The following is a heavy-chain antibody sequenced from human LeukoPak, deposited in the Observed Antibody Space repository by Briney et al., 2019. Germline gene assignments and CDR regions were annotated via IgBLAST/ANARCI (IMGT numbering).Heavy chain of an antibody. D-gene: IGHD3-10*01. Sequence: ASVKVSCKASGYTFTSYAMNWVRQAPGQGLEWMGWINTNTGNPTYAQGFTGRFVFSLDTSVSTAYLQISSLKAADTSVYYCARVTMIRGVPQYHYYGMDVWGQGTTVTVSS. J-gene: IGHJ6*02. CDR1: GYTFTSYA. CDR3: ARVTMIRGVPQYHYYGMDV. V-gene: IGHV7-4-1*02. CDR2: INTNTGNP.